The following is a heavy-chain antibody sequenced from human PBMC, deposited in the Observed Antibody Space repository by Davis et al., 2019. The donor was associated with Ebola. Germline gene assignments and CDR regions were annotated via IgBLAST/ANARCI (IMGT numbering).Heavy chain of an antibody. J-gene: IGHJ6*02. CDR2: INAGNGNT. V-gene: IGHV1-3*01. CDR3: ASDSSGYLDYYYYGMDV. D-gene: IGHD3-22*01. CDR1: GYTFTSYA. Sequence: ASVKVSCKASGYTFTSYAMHWVRQAPGQRLEWMGWINAGNGNTKYSQKFQGRVIITRDTSASTAYMELSSLRSEDTAVYYCASDSSGYLDYYYYGMDVWGQGTTVTVSS.